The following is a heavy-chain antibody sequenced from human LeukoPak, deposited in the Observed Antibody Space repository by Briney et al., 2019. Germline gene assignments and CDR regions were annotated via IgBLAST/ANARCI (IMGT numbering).Heavy chain of an antibody. V-gene: IGHV1-2*02. CDR2: INPNSGGT. D-gene: IGHD3-22*01. Sequence: AASVKVSCKASGYTFTGFYIYWVRQAPGQGLEWMGWINPNSGGTNYAQKFQGRVTMTRDTSISAAYMELSRLRSDDTAVYYCARAYYYDSSGGVDYWGQGTLVTVSS. CDR3: ARAYYYDSSGGVDY. CDR1: GYTFTGFY. J-gene: IGHJ4*02.